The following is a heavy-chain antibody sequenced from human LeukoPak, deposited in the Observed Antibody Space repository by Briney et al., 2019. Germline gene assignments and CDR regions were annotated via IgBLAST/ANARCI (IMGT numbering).Heavy chain of an antibody. Sequence: ASVKVSCKASGYTFTSYYMHWVRQAPGQGLEWMGIINPSGGSTSYAQKFQGRVTMTRDMSTSTVYMELSRLRSDDTAVYYCARDSYSSSFGPWGQGTLVTVSS. D-gene: IGHD6-13*01. J-gene: IGHJ5*02. CDR2: INPSGGST. V-gene: IGHV1-46*01. CDR3: ARDSYSSSFGP. CDR1: GYTFTSYY.